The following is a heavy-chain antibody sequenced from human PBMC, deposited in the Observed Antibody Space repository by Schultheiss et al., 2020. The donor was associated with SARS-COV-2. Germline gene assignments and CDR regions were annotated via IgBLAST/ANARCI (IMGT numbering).Heavy chain of an antibody. V-gene: IGHV4-61*08. CDR1: GGSISSGGYY. CDR2: IYYSGST. Sequence: GSLRLSCTVSGGSISSGGYYWSWIRQPPGKGLEWIGYIYYSGSTNYNPSLKSRVTISVDTSKNQFSLKLSSVTAADTAVYYCARGVGYCSSTSCRRTYYFDYWGQGTLVTVSS. D-gene: IGHD2-2*01. J-gene: IGHJ4*02. CDR3: ARGVGYCSSTSCRRTYYFDY.